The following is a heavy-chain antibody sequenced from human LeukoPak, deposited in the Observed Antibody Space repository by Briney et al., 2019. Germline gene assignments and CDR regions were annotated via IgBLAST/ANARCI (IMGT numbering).Heavy chain of an antibody. V-gene: IGHV1-2*02. J-gene: IGHJ3*02. CDR3: ARARDYYDSSPDAFDI. CDR2: IDPNSGGT. Sequence: ASVKVSCKASGYTFTGYYMHWVRQAPGQGLEWMGWIDPNSGGTNYAQKFQGRVTMTRDTSISTAYMELSRLRSDDTAVYYCARARDYYDSSPDAFDIWGQGTMVTVSS. D-gene: IGHD3-22*01. CDR1: GYTFTGYY.